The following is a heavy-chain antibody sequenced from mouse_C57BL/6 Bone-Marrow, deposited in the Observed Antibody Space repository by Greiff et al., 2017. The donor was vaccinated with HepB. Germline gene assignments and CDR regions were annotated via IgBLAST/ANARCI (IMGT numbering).Heavy chain of an antibody. Sequence: VQLKQSGTVLARPGASVKMSCKTSGYTFTSYWMHWVKPKPGQGLEWIGAIYPGNSDTRYNQKFKGKAKLTAVTSASTAYMELSSLTNEDSAVYYCARRDSYYFDYWGQGTTRTVSS. CDR3: ARRDSYYFDY. CDR1: GYTFTSYW. CDR2: IYPGNSDT. J-gene: IGHJ2*01. V-gene: IGHV1-5*01. D-gene: IGHD2-4*01.